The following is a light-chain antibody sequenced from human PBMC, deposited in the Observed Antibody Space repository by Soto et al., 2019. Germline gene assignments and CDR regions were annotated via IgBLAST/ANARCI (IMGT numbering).Light chain of an antibody. CDR2: GAS. CDR3: QQYGTSPRT. J-gene: IGKJ1*01. CDR1: QSVSSTY. V-gene: IGKV3-20*01. Sequence: ESELTQWPSTLSSYPGERATLSCGACQSVSSTYLAWYQQQPGQAPRLLIYGASNRATGIPDRFSGSGSGTDFTLTISRLQPDDFAVYYCQQYGTSPRTFGQGTKVDIK.